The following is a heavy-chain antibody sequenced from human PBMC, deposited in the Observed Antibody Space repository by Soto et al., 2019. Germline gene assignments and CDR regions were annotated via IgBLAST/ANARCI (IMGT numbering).Heavy chain of an antibody. CDR2: ISGSGGST. D-gene: IGHD2-15*01. Sequence: GGSLRLSCAASGFTFSSYAMSWVRQAPGKGLEWVSAISGSGGSTYYADSVKGRFTISRDNSKNTLYLQMNSLRAEDTAVYYCAKAGHRSHGRYYFDYWGQGTLVTVST. CDR1: GFTFSSYA. J-gene: IGHJ4*02. CDR3: AKAGHRSHGRYYFDY. V-gene: IGHV3-23*01.